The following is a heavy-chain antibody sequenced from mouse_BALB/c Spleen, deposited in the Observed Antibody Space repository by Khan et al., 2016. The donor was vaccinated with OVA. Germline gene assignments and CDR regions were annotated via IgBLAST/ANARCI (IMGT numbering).Heavy chain of an antibody. D-gene: IGHD2-14*01. V-gene: IGHV1-4*01. CDR3: VRDGAYHRNDGWFAY. Sequence: VKLLESGAELARPGASVKMSCKASGYTFTSYTIHWIKERPGQGLEWIGYINPSNGYTNYNQNFKDKATLTTDKSSTTAYLQLSSLTSDDSAVYNCVRDGAYHRNDGWFAYWGQGTLVTVSA. CDR2: INPSNGYT. J-gene: IGHJ3*01. CDR1: GYTFTSYT.